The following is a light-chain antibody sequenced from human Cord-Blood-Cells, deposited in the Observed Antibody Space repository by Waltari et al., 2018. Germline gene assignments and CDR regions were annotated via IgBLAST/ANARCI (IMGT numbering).Light chain of an antibody. CDR3: QQRSNWPPVT. Sequence: EIVLTQSPATLSLSPGERATLSCRASQSVSTYLAWYQQQPGQAPRLLIYDASNRATGIAARFSGSGSGTDFTLTISNLEPEDFAVYYCQQRSNWPPVTFGQGTRLEIK. CDR1: QSVSTY. J-gene: IGKJ5*01. CDR2: DAS. V-gene: IGKV3-11*01.